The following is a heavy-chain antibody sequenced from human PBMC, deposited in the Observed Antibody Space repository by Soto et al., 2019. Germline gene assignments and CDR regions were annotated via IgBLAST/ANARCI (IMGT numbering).Heavy chain of an antibody. J-gene: IGHJ6*02. Sequence: GESLKISCKGSGYSFTSYWISWVRQMPGKGLEWMGRIDPSDSYTNYSPYFQGHVTISADKSISTAYLQWSSLKASDTAMYYCARQVLLWFGDYYYYGMDVWGQGTTVTVSS. CDR2: IDPSDSYT. V-gene: IGHV5-10-1*01. CDR3: ARQVLLWFGDYYYYGMDV. D-gene: IGHD3-10*01. CDR1: GYSFTSYW.